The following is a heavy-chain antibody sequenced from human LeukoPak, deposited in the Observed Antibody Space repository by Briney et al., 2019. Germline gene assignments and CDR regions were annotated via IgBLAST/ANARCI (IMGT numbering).Heavy chain of an antibody. CDR1: GYTFTNYY. CDR3: ARDPSVVAYGSGSYYIDAFDI. V-gene: IGHV1-46*01. D-gene: IGHD3-10*01. CDR2: INPGGDNT. Sequence: ASVKVSCKASGYTFTNYYIHWVRQAPGQGLEWMGLINPGGDNTDYAQNFQGRVTMTRDTSTSTVYMGLSSLRSEDTAVYYCARDPSVVAYGSGSYYIDAFDIWGQGTMVTVSS. J-gene: IGHJ3*02.